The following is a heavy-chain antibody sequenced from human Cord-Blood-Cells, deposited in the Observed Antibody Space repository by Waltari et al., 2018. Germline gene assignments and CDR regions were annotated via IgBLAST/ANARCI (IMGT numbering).Heavy chain of an antibody. CDR1: GYTFTSYD. D-gene: IGHD1-1*01. V-gene: IGHV1-8*01. J-gene: IGHJ2*01. CDR2: MNLNRGNT. Sequence: QVQLVQSGAEVKKPGASVKVSCKASGYTFTSYDINWVRQATGQGLEWMGWMNLNRGNTGYEQKFKGRVTMTRNTSISTAYRELSSLRSEDTAVYYCARVERTGFTYWYFDLWGRGTLVTVSS. CDR3: ARVERTGFTYWYFDL.